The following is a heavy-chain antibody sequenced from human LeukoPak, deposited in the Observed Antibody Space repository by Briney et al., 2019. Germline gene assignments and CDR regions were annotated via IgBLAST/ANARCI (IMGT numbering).Heavy chain of an antibody. CDR1: GDSVSSINGA. CDR3: ARDVATTGWYTFDY. Sequence: SQTLSLTCAISGDSVSSINGAWNWVRQSPSRGLEWLGRTYYRSKWYSDYAVPIQGRISINPDTSKNQITLHLFSVTPDDTAVYYCARDVATTGWYTFDYWGQGTRVTVSS. V-gene: IGHV6-1*01. CDR2: TYYRSKWYS. D-gene: IGHD6-19*01. J-gene: IGHJ4*02.